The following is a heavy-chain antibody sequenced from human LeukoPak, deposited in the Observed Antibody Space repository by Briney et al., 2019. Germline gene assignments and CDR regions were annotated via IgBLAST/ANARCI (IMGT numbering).Heavy chain of an antibody. CDR3: AILYGDSSGYYFGY. Sequence: SSETLSLTCTVSGGSISSYYWSWIRQPPGKGLEWIGYIYYSGSTNYNPSLKSRVTISVDTSKNQFSLKLSSVTAADTAVYYCAILYGDSSGYYFGYWGQGTLVAVSS. CDR2: IYYSGST. J-gene: IGHJ4*02. CDR1: GGSISSYY. V-gene: IGHV4-59*01. D-gene: IGHD3-22*01.